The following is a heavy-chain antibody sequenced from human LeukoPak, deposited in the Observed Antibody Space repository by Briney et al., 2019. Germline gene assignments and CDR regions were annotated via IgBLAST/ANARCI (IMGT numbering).Heavy chain of an antibody. V-gene: IGHV1-18*01. CDR1: GYTFTNYG. D-gene: IGHD2/OR15-2a*01. Sequence: ASVKVSCKASGYTFTNYGISWVRQAPGLELEWMGWISAYNGNTNSAQNLQARVTMTTDSSTSTAYMELRSLRSDDTAVYYCARTYSKYFSSSEFDSWGQGTLVTVSS. J-gene: IGHJ4*02. CDR2: ISAYNGNT. CDR3: ARTYSKYFSSSEFDS.